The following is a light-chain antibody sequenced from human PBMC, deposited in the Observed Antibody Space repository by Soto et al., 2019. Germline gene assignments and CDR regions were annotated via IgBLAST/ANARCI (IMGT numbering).Light chain of an antibody. CDR3: QHYGSSSWT. V-gene: IGKV3-20*01. J-gene: IGKJ1*01. Sequence: EIVMTQSPATLSVSPGERATLSCRASQSVSSNLAWYQQKPGQAPRLLIYDASNRATGIPVRFSGSGSGTDFTLSISRLEPEDFAVYYCQHYGSSSWTFGQGTKVDIK. CDR1: QSVSSN. CDR2: DAS.